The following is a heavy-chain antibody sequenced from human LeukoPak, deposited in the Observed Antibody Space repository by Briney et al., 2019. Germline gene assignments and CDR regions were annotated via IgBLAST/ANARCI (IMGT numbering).Heavy chain of an antibody. CDR2: IYYSET. CDR3: ARRRNWLDP. Sequence: SETLSLTCTVSGGSVSGSYWTSVRQPPGKGLEWIGYIYYSETNYNPSLTSRVNISLDPSKIQLSLSLTSVTAADTAVYYCARRRNWLDPWGQGTLVTVSS. J-gene: IGHJ5*02. CDR1: GGSVSGSY. V-gene: IGHV4-59*08.